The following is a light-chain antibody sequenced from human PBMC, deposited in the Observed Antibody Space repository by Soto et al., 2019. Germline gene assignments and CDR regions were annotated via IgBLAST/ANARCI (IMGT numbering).Light chain of an antibody. V-gene: IGKV3-15*01. Sequence: EIVMTQSPATLSVSPGERATLSCRASQSVSSNLAWYQQKPGQAPRLLIYGASTRATGIPARFSGSGSGTELTLTISRLQSEDFAVYYCQQYNTWPPWTFGQGTKMEIK. CDR3: QQYNTWPPWT. CDR2: GAS. J-gene: IGKJ1*01. CDR1: QSVSSN.